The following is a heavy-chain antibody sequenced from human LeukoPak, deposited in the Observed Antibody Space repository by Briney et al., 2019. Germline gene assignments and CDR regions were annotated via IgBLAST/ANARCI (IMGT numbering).Heavy chain of an antibody. V-gene: IGHV1-2*02. J-gene: IGHJ4*02. Sequence: ASVKVSCKASGYTFTDHFIHWVRQAPGQGLEYMGWIHPGSGNTKYAQMFQGRVTLTRDTSVYTTYMELSSLRSDGTAVYYCAGDLRPANLWGQGTLVTVSS. CDR2: IHPGSGNT. CDR1: GYTFTDHF. D-gene: IGHD1-7*01. CDR3: AGDLRPANL.